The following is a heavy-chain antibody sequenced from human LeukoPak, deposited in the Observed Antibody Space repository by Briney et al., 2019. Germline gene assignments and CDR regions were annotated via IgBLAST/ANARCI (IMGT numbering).Heavy chain of an antibody. D-gene: IGHD1-7*01. V-gene: IGHV3-23*01. CDR3: AKDERNWNYNLASQTYD. J-gene: IGHJ4*02. CDR1: GFTFSSYW. Sequence: GGSLRLSCVASGFTFSSYWMSWVRQAPGKGLEWVSAISGSGVSTYYADSVKGRFTVSRDNSKNTLYLQMSSLRAEDTAVYYCAKDERNWNYNLASQTYDWGQGTLVTVSS. CDR2: ISGSGVST.